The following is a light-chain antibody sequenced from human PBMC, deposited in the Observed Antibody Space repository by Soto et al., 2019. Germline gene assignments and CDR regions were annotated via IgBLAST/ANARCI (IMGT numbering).Light chain of an antibody. V-gene: IGKV3-15*01. Sequence: EIVLTQSPGTLSVSPGERATLSYRASQSVSSKLAWYQQKPGQAPRLLFYGASTGATGIPARFSGSGSETEFTLSISSLQSEDFAVYYCQQYNNWPGTFGQGTKV. CDR2: GAS. J-gene: IGKJ1*01. CDR1: QSVSSK. CDR3: QQYNNWPGT.